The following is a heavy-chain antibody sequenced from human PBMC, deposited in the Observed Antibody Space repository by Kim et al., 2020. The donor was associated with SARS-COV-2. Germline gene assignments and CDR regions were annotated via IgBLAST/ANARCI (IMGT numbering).Heavy chain of an antibody. V-gene: IGHV3-30*07. CDR3: ARSHGGPIAPAADFAY. Sequence: VKVRFTISRDNSKTTLYLQMNTLGAEDTAVYYCARSHGGPIAPAADFAYWGQATLVTVSS. J-gene: IGHJ4*02. D-gene: IGHD6-13*01.